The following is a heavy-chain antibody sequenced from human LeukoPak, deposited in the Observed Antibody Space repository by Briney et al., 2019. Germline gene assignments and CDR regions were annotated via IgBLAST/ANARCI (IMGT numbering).Heavy chain of an antibody. V-gene: IGHV1-24*01. CDR1: GYTLTELS. CDR3: ATDPLPPGGYYDYVWGSYHRNWFDP. J-gene: IGHJ5*02. CDR2: FYPEDGET. Sequence: ASVKVSCKVSGYTLTELSMHWVRQAPGKGLEWMGGFYPEDGETIYAQKFQGRVTMTEDTSTDTAYMELSSLRSEDTAVYYCATDPLPPGGYYDYVWGSYHRNWFDPWGQGTLVTVSS. D-gene: IGHD3-16*02.